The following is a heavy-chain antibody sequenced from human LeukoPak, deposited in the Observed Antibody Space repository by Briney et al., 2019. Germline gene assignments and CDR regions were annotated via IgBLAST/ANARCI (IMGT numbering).Heavy chain of an antibody. CDR1: GFTFSSHG. Sequence: PGGSLRLSCAASGFTFSSHGMNWVRQAPGKGLEWVSGISPSGGITYYTDSVKGRFTISRDNSKNTVSLQMNSLRAEDTAVYYCAKESLAAAGYYYYYYMDVWGKGTTVTISS. J-gene: IGHJ6*03. V-gene: IGHV3-23*01. D-gene: IGHD6-13*01. CDR3: AKESLAAAGYYYYYYMDV. CDR2: ISPSGGIT.